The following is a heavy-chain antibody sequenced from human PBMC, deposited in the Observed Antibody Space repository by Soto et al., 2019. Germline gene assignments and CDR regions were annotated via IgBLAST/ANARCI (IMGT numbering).Heavy chain of an antibody. CDR1: GGTFSSYT. CDR2: IIPILGIA. D-gene: IGHD2-15*01. V-gene: IGHV1-69*08. Sequence: QVQLVQSGAEVKKPGSSVKVSCKASGGTFSSYTISWVRQAPGQGLEWMGRIIPILGIANYAQKFMGRDTINADKSTRTAYMELSSLRSGDTAVYYCARDQSIVVVVADDWYFDLWGRGTLVTVSS. CDR3: ARDQSIVVVVADDWYFDL. J-gene: IGHJ2*01.